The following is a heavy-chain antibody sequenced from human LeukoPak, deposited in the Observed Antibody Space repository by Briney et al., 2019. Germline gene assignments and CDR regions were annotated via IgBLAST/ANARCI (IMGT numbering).Heavy chain of an antibody. D-gene: IGHD1-20*01. CDR1: GFTFSSYW. CDR2: INSDGSST. Sequence: GGSLRLSCAASGFTFSSYWMHWVRQAPGKGLVWVSRINSDGSSTTYADFLKGRFTISRGNAKSTLYLQMNSLRAEDTAVYYCARVPLIAGTWVDYWGQGALVTVSS. V-gene: IGHV3-74*01. CDR3: ARVPLIAGTWVDY. J-gene: IGHJ4*02.